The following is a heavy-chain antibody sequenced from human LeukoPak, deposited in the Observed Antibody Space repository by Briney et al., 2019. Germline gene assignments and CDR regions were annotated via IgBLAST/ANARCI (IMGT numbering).Heavy chain of an antibody. Sequence: ASVKVSCKASGYTFTSYGISWVRQAPGQGLEWMGWISAYNGNTDYAQKLQGRVTMTTETSTSTAYMELRSLRSDDTAVYYCARDPGQYYDILTGYYTPYYFDYWGQGTLVTVSS. V-gene: IGHV1-18*01. D-gene: IGHD3-9*01. CDR2: ISAYNGNT. J-gene: IGHJ4*02. CDR1: GYTFTSYG. CDR3: ARDPGQYYDILTGYYTPYYFDY.